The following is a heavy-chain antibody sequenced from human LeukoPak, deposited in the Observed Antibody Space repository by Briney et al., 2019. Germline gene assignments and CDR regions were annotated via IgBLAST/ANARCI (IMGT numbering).Heavy chain of an antibody. CDR1: GFTFSSYE. J-gene: IGHJ6*04. CDR3: ARGVEGSGRAPS. Sequence: PGGSLRLSCAASGFTFSSYEMNWVRQAPGKGLEWVSYISSSGSTIYYADSVKGRCTISRDNAKNSLYLQMNSLRAEDTAVYYCARGVEGSGRAPSWGKGTTVTVSS. CDR2: ISSSGSTI. D-gene: IGHD3-10*01. V-gene: IGHV3-48*03.